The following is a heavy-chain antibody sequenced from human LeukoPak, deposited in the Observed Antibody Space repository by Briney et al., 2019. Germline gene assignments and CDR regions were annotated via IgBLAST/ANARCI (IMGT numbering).Heavy chain of an antibody. J-gene: IGHJ5*02. CDR3: ARHSSFFSPLYP. Sequence: SETLSLTCAVSGGSISGSSYYWGWIRQPPGKGLEWIGSIYSGSTYYNPSLKSRLTISVDTSKNQFSLKLSSVTAADAAVYYCARHSSFFSPLYPWGQGTLVTVSS. D-gene: IGHD1-26*01. V-gene: IGHV4-39*01. CDR2: IYSGST. CDR1: GGSISGSSYY.